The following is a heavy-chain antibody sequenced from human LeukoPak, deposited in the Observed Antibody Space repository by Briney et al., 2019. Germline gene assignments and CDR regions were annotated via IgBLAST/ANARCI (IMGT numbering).Heavy chain of an antibody. CDR1: GGSISSYY. CDR3: ARSFTWSYGSGSYEGFDY. CDR2: IYYSGRT. V-gene: IGHV4-59*01. D-gene: IGHD3-10*01. Sequence: SETLSLTCTVSGGSISSYYWSWIRQPPGKGLEWIGYIYYSGRTNYNPSLKSRVTISVDTSKNQFSLKLSSVTAADTAVYYCARSFTWSYGSGSYEGFDYWGQGTLVTVSS. J-gene: IGHJ4*02.